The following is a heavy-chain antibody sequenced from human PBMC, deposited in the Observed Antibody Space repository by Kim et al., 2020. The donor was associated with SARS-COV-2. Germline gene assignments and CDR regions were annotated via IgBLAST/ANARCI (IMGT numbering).Heavy chain of an antibody. Sequence: GGSLRLSCAASGFTFSNYAMGWVRQTPGKGLEWVSAVSGGGHSTYYADSVRGRFTISRENSRSTLYLEMNSLRAEDTALYYCAKDHSGGSFYVYWGQGTLVTVSS. J-gene: IGHJ4*02. CDR2: VSGGGHST. CDR3: AKDHSGGSFYVY. D-gene: IGHD2-15*01. V-gene: IGHV3-23*01. CDR1: GFTFSNYA.